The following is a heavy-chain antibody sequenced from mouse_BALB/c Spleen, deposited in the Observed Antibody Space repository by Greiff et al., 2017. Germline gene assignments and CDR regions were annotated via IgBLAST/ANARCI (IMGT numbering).Heavy chain of an antibody. Sequence: VQRVESGPDLVAPSQSLSITCTVSGFSLTSYGVHWVRQPPGKGLEWLVVIWGDGSTDYNSALKSRLSISKDNSKSQVFLKMNSLQTDDTARYYCARLMGFAYWGQGTLVTVSA. CDR1: GFSLTSYG. CDR3: ARLMGFAY. D-gene: IGHD2-3*01. J-gene: IGHJ3*01. V-gene: IGHV2-6-2*01. CDR2: IWGDGST.